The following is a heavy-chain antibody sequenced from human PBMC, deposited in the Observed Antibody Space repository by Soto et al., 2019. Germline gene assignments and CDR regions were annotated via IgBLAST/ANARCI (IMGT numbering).Heavy chain of an antibody. J-gene: IGHJ4*02. CDR3: ARAPYCTGCSGTSRGPDY. D-gene: IGHD2-8*02. CDR2: IKRDGSEI. V-gene: IGHV3-7*03. Sequence: EGSLRVSCAASGFTFSGYWMTWVRQAPGKGLEWVANIKRDGSEIYYADSVRGRFTISRDNAKDSLYLQMNSLRAEDTAVYHCARAPYCTGCSGTSRGPDYWGQVSTLTVSS. CDR1: GFTFSGYW.